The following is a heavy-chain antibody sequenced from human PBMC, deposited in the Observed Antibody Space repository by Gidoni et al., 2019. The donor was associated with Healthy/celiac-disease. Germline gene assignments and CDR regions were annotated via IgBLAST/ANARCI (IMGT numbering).Heavy chain of an antibody. CDR2: ISWNSGSI. CDR1: GFPFADCA. D-gene: IGHD4-17*01. CDR3: AKALGTTVTNAYYGMDV. Sequence: EVQLVESGGGLVQPGRSLRLSCAAPGFPFADCAMHWVRQAPGKGLEWVSGISWNSGSIGYADSVKGRFTISRDNAKNSLYLQMNSLRAEDTALYYCAKALGTTVTNAYYGMDVWGQGTTVTVSS. V-gene: IGHV3-9*01. J-gene: IGHJ6*02.